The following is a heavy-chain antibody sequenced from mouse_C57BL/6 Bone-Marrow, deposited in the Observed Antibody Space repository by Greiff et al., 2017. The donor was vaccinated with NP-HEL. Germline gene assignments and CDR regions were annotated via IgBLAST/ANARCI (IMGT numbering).Heavy chain of an antibody. CDR3: ARGDDGYYWAMDN. CDR1: GYTFTSYW. D-gene: IGHD2-3*01. CDR2: IDPSDSYT. J-gene: IGHJ4*01. V-gene: IGHV1-50*01. Sequence: QVQLQQPGAELVKPGASVKLSCMASGYTFTSYWMQWVKQRPGQGPEWIGEIDPSDSYTNYNQKFKGKATLTVVTSSSTAYVQLSSLASEDSSGYCCARGDDGYYWAMDNWGQGTSVTVSS.